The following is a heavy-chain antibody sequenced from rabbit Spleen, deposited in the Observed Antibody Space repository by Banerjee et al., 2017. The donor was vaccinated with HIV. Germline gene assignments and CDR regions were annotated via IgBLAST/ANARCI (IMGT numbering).Heavy chain of an antibody. D-gene: IGHD8-1*01. J-gene: IGHJ6*01. V-gene: IGHV1S45*01. Sequence: QEQLVESGGGLVQPEGSLTLTCTASGFTISSSYWICWVRQAPGKGLEWIGYIDPVFGITYYANWVNGRFSISRENAQNTVFLQMTSLTAADTATYFCARDGAGGSYFALWGPGTLVTVS. CDR1: GFTISSSYW. CDR3: ARDGAGGSYFAL. CDR2: IDPVFGIT.